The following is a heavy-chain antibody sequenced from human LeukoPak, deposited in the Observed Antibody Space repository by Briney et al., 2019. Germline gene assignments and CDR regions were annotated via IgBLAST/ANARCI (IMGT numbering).Heavy chain of an antibody. Sequence: SETLSLTCAVSGGSISSGGYSWSWIRQPPGKGLEWIGYIYHSGSTYYNPSLKSRVTISVDRSKNQFSLKLSSVTAADTAVYYCARVGYSSNWGNFDYWGQGTLVTVSS. D-gene: IGHD6-13*01. CDR1: GGSISSGGYS. J-gene: IGHJ4*02. CDR2: IYHSGST. V-gene: IGHV4-30-2*01. CDR3: ARVGYSSNWGNFDY.